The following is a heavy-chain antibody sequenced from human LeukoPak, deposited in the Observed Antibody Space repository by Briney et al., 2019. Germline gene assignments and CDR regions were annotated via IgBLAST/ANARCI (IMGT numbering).Heavy chain of an antibody. CDR1: GFTFSGTW. V-gene: IGHV3-74*03. D-gene: IGHD3-22*01. CDR3: ARGRTYYYDSYHTDY. Sequence: GGSLRLSCAASGFTFSGTWMHWVRQPPGKGLVWVARITSDGISTTYAESVKGRFTISRDNAKNSLYLQMNSLRAEDTAVYYCARGRTYYYDSYHTDYWGQGTLVTVSS. J-gene: IGHJ4*02. CDR2: ITSDGIST.